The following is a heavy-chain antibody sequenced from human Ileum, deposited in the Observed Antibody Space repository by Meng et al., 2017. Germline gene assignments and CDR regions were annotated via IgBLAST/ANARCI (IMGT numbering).Heavy chain of an antibody. CDR1: SGSISSNTY. CDR2: ISHSGSA. Sequence: QGRPQESGPGLVRPSGSLSLTCGVSSGSISSNTYWSWVRQPPGKGLEWIGQISHSGSAYYNPSLKSRVTMSVDKSKSQFSLMLTSVTAADTAIYYCARHGGYSQDFWGQGTLVTVSS. J-gene: IGHJ4*02. V-gene: IGHV4-4*02. CDR3: ARHGGYSQDF. D-gene: IGHD4-23*01.